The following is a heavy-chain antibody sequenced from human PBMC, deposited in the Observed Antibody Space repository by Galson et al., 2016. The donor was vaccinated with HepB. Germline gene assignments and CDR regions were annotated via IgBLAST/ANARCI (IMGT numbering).Heavy chain of an antibody. CDR2: ISSDDGSNR. J-gene: IGHJ3*02. Sequence: SLRLSCAASGFTFSSYAIHWVRRAPGKVLEWVAVISSDDGSNRDYADSVKGRFTISRGNSKNTLYLQMNSLRTEDTAVYYCARATTPDACDIWGKGTMVTVSS. CDR3: ARATTPDACDI. V-gene: IGHV3-30-3*01. D-gene: IGHD4-17*01. CDR1: GFTFSSYA.